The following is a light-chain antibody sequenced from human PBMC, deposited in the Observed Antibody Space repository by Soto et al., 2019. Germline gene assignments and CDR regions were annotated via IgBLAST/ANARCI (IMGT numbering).Light chain of an antibody. CDR2: DAS. CDR3: QQYNNWPRT. J-gene: IGKJ1*01. Sequence: EIVLTQSPATLSLSPGERATLSCRASQSVSSYLAWYQQKPGQAPRLLIYDASNRATGIPARFSGSGSGTDFTLTISRLEPEDFAVYYCQQYNNWPRTSGQGTKVDI. CDR1: QSVSSY. V-gene: IGKV3-11*01.